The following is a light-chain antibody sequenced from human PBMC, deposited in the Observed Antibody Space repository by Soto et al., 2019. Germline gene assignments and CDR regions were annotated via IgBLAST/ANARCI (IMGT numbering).Light chain of an antibody. V-gene: IGLV2-14*01. Sequence: QSVLTQPASVSGSPGQSITISCTGTSSDIGGYNYVSWYQHHPGKAPKLIIYEVTNRPSGVSHRFSGSKSGNTASLTISGLQAEDEADYYCKSYAGSNTYVFGRGTKVTV. CDR1: SSDIGGYNY. CDR2: EVT. J-gene: IGLJ1*01. CDR3: KSYAGSNTYV.